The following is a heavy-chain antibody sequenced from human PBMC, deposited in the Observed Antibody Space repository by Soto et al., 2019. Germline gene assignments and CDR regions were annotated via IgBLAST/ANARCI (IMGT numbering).Heavy chain of an antibody. CDR2: INPSGGST. CDR1: GYTFTSYY. V-gene: IGHV1-46*01. D-gene: IGHD5-12*01. J-gene: IGHJ4*02. Sequence: GASVKVSCKASGYTFTSYYMHWVRQPPGQGLEWMGIINPSGGSTSYAQKFQGRATMTRETSKSTVYMELSSLRSEDTAVYDCARNLRDGYNLVYWGQGTLVTFSS. CDR3: ARNLRDGYNLVY.